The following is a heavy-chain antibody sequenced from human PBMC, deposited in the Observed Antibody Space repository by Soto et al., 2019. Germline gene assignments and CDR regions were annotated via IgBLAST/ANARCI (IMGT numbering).Heavy chain of an antibody. CDR2: IKSKTDGGTT. Sequence: GGSLRLSCAASGFTFSNAWMNWVRQAPGKGLEWVGRIKSKTDGGTTDYAAPVKGRFTISRDDSKNTLYLQMNSLKTEDTAVYYCTTPYWDHCSSTSCPYDYWGQGTLVTVSS. CDR1: GFTFSNAW. V-gene: IGHV3-15*07. J-gene: IGHJ4*02. CDR3: TTPYWDHCSSTSCPYDY. D-gene: IGHD2-2*01.